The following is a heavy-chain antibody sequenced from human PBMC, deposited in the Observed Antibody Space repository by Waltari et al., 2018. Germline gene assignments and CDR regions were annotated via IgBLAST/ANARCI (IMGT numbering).Heavy chain of an antibody. CDR1: GYTFTSYY. J-gene: IGHJ4*02. Sequence: QVQLVQSGAEVKKPGASVKVSCKASGYTFTSYYMHWVRQAPGQGLEWMGIINPSGGSTIYAQKFQGRVTMTSDTSTSTVYMELSSLRSEDTAVYYCARVDLGGGGQNDYWGQGTLVTVSS. CDR3: ARVDLGGGGQNDY. D-gene: IGHD2-15*01. CDR2: INPSGGST. V-gene: IGHV1-46*01.